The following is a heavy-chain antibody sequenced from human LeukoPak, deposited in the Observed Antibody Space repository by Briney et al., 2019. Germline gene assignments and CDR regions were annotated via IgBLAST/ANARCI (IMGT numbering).Heavy chain of an antibody. CDR3: ARCVPPNYYGMDV. CDR1: GGSISSYY. Sequence: SETLSLTCTVSGGSISSYYWSWIRQPPGKGLEWIGYIYYSGSTNYNPALKSRVTISVDTSKNQSSLKLSSVTAADTAVYYCARCVPPNYYGMDVWGQETTVTVSS. V-gene: IGHV4-59*01. D-gene: IGHD2-2*01. CDR2: IYYSGST. J-gene: IGHJ6*02.